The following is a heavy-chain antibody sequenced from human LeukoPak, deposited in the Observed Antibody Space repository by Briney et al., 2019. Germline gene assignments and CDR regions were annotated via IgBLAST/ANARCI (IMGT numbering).Heavy chain of an antibody. CDR2: IKQDGSEK. CDR3: ARDEMAARPDNDAFDI. J-gene: IGHJ3*02. D-gene: IGHD6-6*01. Sequence: GRSLRLSCAASGFTFSSYWMSWVRQAPGKGREWVANIKQDGSEKYYVDSVKGRFTISRDNAKNSLYLQMNSLRAEDTAVYYCARDEMAARPDNDAFDIWGQGTMVTVSS. V-gene: IGHV3-7*01. CDR1: GFTFSSYW.